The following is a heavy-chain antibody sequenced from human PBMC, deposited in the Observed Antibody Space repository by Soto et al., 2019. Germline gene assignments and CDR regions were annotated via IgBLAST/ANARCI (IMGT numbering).Heavy chain of an antibody. V-gene: IGHV3-23*01. Sequence: GGSLRLSCAAPGFTFSSYAMSWVRQAPGKGLEWVSAISGSGGSTYYADSVKGRFTISRDNSKNTLYLQMNSLRAEDTAVYYCAKDYYYDSSGYPRYFDYWGQGTLVTVSS. CDR1: GFTFSSYA. CDR3: AKDYYYDSSGYPRYFDY. J-gene: IGHJ4*02. D-gene: IGHD3-22*01. CDR2: ISGSGGST.